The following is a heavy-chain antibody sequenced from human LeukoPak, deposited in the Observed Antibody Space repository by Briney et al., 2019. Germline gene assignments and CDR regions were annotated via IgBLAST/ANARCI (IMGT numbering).Heavy chain of an antibody. J-gene: IGHJ4*02. D-gene: IGHD3-9*01. V-gene: IGHV3-48*02. CDR2: IRTTAEGAKYA. CDR3: ATDQRYAFDY. CDR1: GFSFTDYP. Sequence: GGSLRLSCATSGFSFTDYPMNWVRQAPRKGLEWISNIRTTAEGAKYAYYADSVKGRVTISRDDGKNTLYLHMNSLRDDDTAVYYCATDQRYAFDYWGQGILVTVSS.